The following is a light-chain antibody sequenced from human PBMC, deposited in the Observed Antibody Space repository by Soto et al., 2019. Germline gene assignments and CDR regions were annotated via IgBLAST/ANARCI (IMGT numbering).Light chain of an antibody. CDR1: QSVSSSY. J-gene: IGKJ2*01. CDR3: QQYGSSPPYT. CDR2: GAS. Sequence: EIVWTQSPGPLSLSPGERATLSCRASQSVSSSYLAWYQQKPGQAPRLLIYGASSRATGIPDRFSGSGSGTDFTLTISRLEPEEFAVYYCQQYGSSPPYTFGQGTKVEIK. V-gene: IGKV3-20*01.